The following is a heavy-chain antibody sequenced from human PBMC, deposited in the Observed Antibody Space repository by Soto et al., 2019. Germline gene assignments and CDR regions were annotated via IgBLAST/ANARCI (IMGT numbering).Heavy chain of an antibody. J-gene: IGHJ6*02. CDR3: ARPVPAAGYYYGMDV. CDR2: IIPIFGTA. D-gene: IGHD2-2*01. V-gene: IGHV1-69*12. CDR1: GGTFSSYA. Sequence: QVQLVQSGAEVKKPGSSVKVSCKASGGTFSSYAISWVRQAPGQGLEWMGGIIPIFGTANYAQEFQGSVTITADEATSTAYMEVSSLRSEDTAVYYCARPVPAAGYYYGMDVWGQGTTVTVSS.